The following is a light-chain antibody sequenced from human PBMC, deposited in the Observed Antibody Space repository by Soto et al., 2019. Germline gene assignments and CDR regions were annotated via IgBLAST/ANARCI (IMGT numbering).Light chain of an antibody. Sequence: QSLRPRPPSSSGAPVQSVTLSCPGTSSDVGGYNYVSWYQHHPGKAPKLIIYEVYKRPSGVPDRFSGSKSGNTAALTVSGLQAEDEADYYCSSYVGTNSYVFGTGTKVTVL. CDR1: SSDVGGYNY. J-gene: IGLJ1*01. V-gene: IGLV2-8*01. CDR2: EVY. CDR3: SSYVGTNSYV.